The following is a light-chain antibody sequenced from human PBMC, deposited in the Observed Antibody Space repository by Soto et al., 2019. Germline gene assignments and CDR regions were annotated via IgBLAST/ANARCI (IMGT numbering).Light chain of an antibody. CDR1: SRDVGSYNL. V-gene: IGLV2-23*01. J-gene: IGLJ2*01. CDR3: SSYAGSGSVV. CDR2: EGS. Sequence: QSALTQPASVSGSPGQSITISCTGTSRDVGSYNLVSWYQQHPGKAPKLMIYEGSKRPSGVSNRFSGSKSGNTASLTISGLQAEDEADYYCSSYAGSGSVVFGGGTKVTVL.